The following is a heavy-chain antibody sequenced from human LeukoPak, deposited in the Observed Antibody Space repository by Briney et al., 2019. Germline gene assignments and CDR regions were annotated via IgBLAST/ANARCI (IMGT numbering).Heavy chain of an antibody. CDR3: ASHCSSSWYTFDY. CDR1: GGSISSYY. J-gene: IGHJ4*02. D-gene: IGHD6-13*01. Sequence: SETLSLTCTVSGGSISSYYWSWIRQPPGKGLEWIGYIYYSGSTNYNPSLKSRVTISVDTSKNQFSLKLSSVTAADTAVYYCASHCSSSWYTFDYWGQGTLVTVSS. V-gene: IGHV4-59*01. CDR2: IYYSGST.